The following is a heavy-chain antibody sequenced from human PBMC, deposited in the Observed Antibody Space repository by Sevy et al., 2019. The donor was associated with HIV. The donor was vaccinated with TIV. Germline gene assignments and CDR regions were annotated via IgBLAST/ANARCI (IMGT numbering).Heavy chain of an antibody. CDR1: GFTFSSYE. V-gene: IGHV3-48*03. J-gene: IGHJ6*02. Sequence: GGSLRLSCAASGFTFSSYEMNWVRQAPGKGLEWVSYISSSGSTIYYADSVKGRFTISRDNAKNSLYLQMNSLRAEDTAVYYCARDGFYCTTGVCYYYYGMDVWGQGTTVTVSS. CDR2: ISSSGSTI. CDR3: ARDGFYCTTGVCYYYYGMDV. D-gene: IGHD2-8*01.